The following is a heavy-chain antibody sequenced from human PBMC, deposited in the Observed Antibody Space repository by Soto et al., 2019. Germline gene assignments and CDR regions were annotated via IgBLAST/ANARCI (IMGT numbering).Heavy chain of an antibody. CDR3: ARGGSLYYYYGIDV. Sequence: PGGSLRLSCAASGFTISNNYMTWVRQAPGKGLEWVSLIDNGGDTYYADSVKGRFTLSRDSSKNTLYLQMNSLRAEDTAVYDCARGGSLYYYYGIDVWGQGTTVTVS. J-gene: IGHJ6*02. D-gene: IGHD3-16*01. CDR2: IDNGGDT. V-gene: IGHV3-53*01. CDR1: GFTISNNY.